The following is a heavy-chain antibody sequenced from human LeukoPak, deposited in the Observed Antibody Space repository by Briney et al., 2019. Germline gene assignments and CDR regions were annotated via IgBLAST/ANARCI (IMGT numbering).Heavy chain of an antibody. D-gene: IGHD3-10*01. Sequence: GGSLRLSCAASGFTFSSYSMNWVRQAPGKGLEWVSSISSSSSYIYYADSVKGRFTISRDNAKNSLYLRMNSLRAEDTAVYYCARDRITMVRRFDYWGQGTLVTVSS. V-gene: IGHV3-21*01. CDR2: ISSSSSYI. CDR3: ARDRITMVRRFDY. J-gene: IGHJ4*02. CDR1: GFTFSSYS.